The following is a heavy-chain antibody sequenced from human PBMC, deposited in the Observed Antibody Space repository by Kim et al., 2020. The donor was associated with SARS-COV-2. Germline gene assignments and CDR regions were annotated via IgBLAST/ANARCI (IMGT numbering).Heavy chain of an antibody. CDR2: IYYSGST. D-gene: IGHD5-12*01. CDR3: ASLPLRGYSGYGLDY. J-gene: IGHJ4*02. V-gene: IGHV4-31*03. Sequence: SETLSLTCTVSGGSISSGGYYWSWIRQHPGKGLEWIGYIYYSGSTYYNPSLKSRVTISVDTSKNQFSLKLSSVTAADTAVYYCASLPLRGYSGYGLDYWGQGTLVTVSS. CDR1: GGSISSGGYY.